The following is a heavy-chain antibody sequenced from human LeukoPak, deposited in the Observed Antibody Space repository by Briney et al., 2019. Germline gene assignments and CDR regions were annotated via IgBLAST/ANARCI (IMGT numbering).Heavy chain of an antibody. D-gene: IGHD6-6*01. CDR2: INHSGST. J-gene: IGHJ5*02. Sequence: SETLSLTCAVYGGSFSGYYWSWVRQPPGKGLEWIGEINHSGSTNYNPSLKSRVTISVDTSKNQFSLKLSSVTAADTAVYYCASGSGSYSSSFNWFDPWGQGTLVTVSS. CDR3: ASGSGSYSSSFNWFDP. V-gene: IGHV4-34*01. CDR1: GGSFSGYY.